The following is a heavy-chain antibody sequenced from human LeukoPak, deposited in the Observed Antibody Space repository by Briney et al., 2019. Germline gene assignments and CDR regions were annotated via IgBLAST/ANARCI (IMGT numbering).Heavy chain of an antibody. CDR2: ISAYNGNT. D-gene: IGHD6-13*01. J-gene: IGHJ4*02. Sequence: ASVKVSCKASGYTFTSYGISWVRQAPGQGLEWMGWISAYNGNTNYAQKLQGRVTMTTDTSTSTAYMELRSLRSDDTAVYYCAGQGSRSWAGYFDYWGQGTLVTASS. CDR1: GYTFTSYG. CDR3: AGQGSRSWAGYFDY. V-gene: IGHV1-18*01.